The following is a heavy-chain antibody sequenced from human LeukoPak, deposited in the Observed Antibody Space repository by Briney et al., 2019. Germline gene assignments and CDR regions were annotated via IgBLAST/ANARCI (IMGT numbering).Heavy chain of an antibody. D-gene: IGHD3-3*01. CDR2: IIPIFGTA. CDR3: ARDLVSRFWSGYYGY. J-gene: IGHJ4*02. CDR1: GGTFSSYA. V-gene: IGHV1-69*13. Sequence: SVKVSCKASGGTFSSYAISWVRQAPGQGLEWMGGIIPIFGTANYAQKFQGRVTITGDESMSTAYMELSSLRSEDTAVYYCARDLVSRFWSGYYGYWGQGTLVTVSS.